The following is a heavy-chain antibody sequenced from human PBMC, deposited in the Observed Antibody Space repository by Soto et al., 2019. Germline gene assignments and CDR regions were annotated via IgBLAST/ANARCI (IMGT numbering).Heavy chain of an antibody. CDR2: IRAYNGNT. D-gene: IGHD3-10*01. CDR1: GYSFTSYG. CDR3: SRDNGFGESDV. V-gene: IGHV1-18*01. J-gene: IGHJ6*02. Sequence: QVPLVQSGAEVKKPGASVKVSCKASGYSFTSYGISWVRQAPGQGLEGMGWIRAYNGNTNYAQKLQGRVTMTTDTTMSTADMELCSLRSEGTSVYYCSRDNGFGESDVWGQGTTVTVSS.